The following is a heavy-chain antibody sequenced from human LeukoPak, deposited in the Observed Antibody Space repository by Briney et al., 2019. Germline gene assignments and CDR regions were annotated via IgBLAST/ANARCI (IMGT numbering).Heavy chain of an antibody. CDR1: GFTLTSYE. V-gene: IGHV3-48*03. J-gene: IGHJ4*02. CDR3: AREGSVFAY. Sequence: PGGSLRLSCAASGFTLTSYEMNCVRQAPGKGLEWVSYISSSGSTIYYADSVKGRFTISRDSAKNSLYLQMNSLRAEDTAVYYCAREGSVFAYWGQGTLVTVSS. CDR2: ISSSGSTI.